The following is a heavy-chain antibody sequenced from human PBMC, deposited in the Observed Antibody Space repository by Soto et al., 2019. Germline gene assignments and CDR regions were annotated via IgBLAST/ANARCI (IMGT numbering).Heavy chain of an antibody. CDR1: GGSISSGGYS. J-gene: IGHJ5*02. Sequence: QLPLQESGSGLVKPSQTLSLTCAVSGGSISSGGYSWSWIRQPPGKGLEWIGYIYHSGSTYYNPSLKSRVTISVDRSKNQVSLQLSSVTAADTAVYYCARSTVTNNWFDPWGQGTLVTVSS. D-gene: IGHD4-17*01. CDR3: ARSTVTNNWFDP. V-gene: IGHV4-30-2*01. CDR2: IYHSGST.